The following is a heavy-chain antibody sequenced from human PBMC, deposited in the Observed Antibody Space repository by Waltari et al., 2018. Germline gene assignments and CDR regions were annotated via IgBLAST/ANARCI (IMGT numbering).Heavy chain of an antibody. Sequence: EVQLVESGGGLVKPGGSLRLSCAASGFPFSGYSLNCVRQAPGKGLEWVSSISSSSSYIYYADSVKGRFTISRDNAKNSLYLQMNSLRAEDTAVYYCASLSSSSHAFDIWGQGTMVTVSS. CDR1: GFPFSGYS. J-gene: IGHJ3*02. CDR2: ISSSSSYI. D-gene: IGHD6-6*01. CDR3: ASLSSSSHAFDI. V-gene: IGHV3-21*01.